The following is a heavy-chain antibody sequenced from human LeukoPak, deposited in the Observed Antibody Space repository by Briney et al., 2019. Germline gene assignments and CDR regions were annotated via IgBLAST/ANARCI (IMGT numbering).Heavy chain of an antibody. V-gene: IGHV1-58*01. CDR3: AADRSADPLQMPRIAVAGTLPFDY. CDR2: IVVGSGNT. CDR1: GFTFTSSA. J-gene: IGHJ4*02. D-gene: IGHD6-19*01. Sequence: SVKVSCTASGFTFTSSAVQWVRQARGQRLEWIGWIVVGSGNTNYAQEFQERVTITRDMSTSTAYMELGSLRSEDTAVYYCAADRSADPLQMPRIAVAGTLPFDYWGQGTLVTVSS.